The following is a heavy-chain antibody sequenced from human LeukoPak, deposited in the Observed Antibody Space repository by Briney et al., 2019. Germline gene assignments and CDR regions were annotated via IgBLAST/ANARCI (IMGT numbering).Heavy chain of an antibody. CDR2: IIPIFGTA. Sequence: ASVKVSCKASGGTFSSYAISWVRQAPGQGLEWMGRIIPIFGTANYAQKFQGRVTITTDESTSTAYMELSSLRSEDTAVYYCALWKYDYVWGSYPQGDYWGQGTLVTVSS. CDR1: GGTFSSYA. J-gene: IGHJ4*02. D-gene: IGHD3-16*02. V-gene: IGHV1-69*05. CDR3: ALWKYDYVWGSYPQGDY.